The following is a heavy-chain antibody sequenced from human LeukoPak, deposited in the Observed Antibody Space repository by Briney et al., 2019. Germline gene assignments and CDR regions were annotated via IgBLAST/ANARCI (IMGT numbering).Heavy chain of an antibody. V-gene: IGHV4-59*01. CDR1: DGSISGYY. J-gene: IGHJ4*02. CDR3: ARGRYGSFDY. Sequence: SETLSLTCTVSDGSISGYYWSWIRQPPGKGLEWIGYIYYSGSTNYNPSLKSRVTISVDTSKNQFSLKLSSVTAADTAVYYCARGRYGSFDYWGQGTLVTVSS. CDR2: IYYSGST. D-gene: IGHD3-10*01.